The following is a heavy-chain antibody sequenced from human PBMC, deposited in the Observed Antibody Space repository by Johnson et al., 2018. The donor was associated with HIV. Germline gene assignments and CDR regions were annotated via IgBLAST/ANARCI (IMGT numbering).Heavy chain of an antibody. V-gene: IGHV3-48*01. Sequence: EVQLVESGGVVVQPGGSLRLSCAASGFTFEDYTMSWVRQAPGKGLEWVAHITGSTVTRTTYYGDSVKGRFTISRDDSKNTLYLQMNSLRAEDTAVYYCARQAAAGAFDIWGQGTMVTVSS. CDR1: GFTFEDYT. CDR2: ITGSTVTRTT. J-gene: IGHJ3*02. D-gene: IGHD6-13*01. CDR3: ARQAAAGAFDI.